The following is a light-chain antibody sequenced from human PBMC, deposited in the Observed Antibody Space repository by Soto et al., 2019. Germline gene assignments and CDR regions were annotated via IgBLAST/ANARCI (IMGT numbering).Light chain of an antibody. CDR3: TSWTTSTTMK. Sequence: SALTQPASVSGSPGQSITISCTGTSSDVGAYNYVSWYQQHPGKAPKLMIYDVNIRPSGVSNRFSGSKSGNTASLTISGLQAEDEADYYCTSWTTSTTMKFGGGIKVTVL. J-gene: IGLJ2*01. CDR1: SSDVGAYNY. V-gene: IGLV2-14*01. CDR2: DVN.